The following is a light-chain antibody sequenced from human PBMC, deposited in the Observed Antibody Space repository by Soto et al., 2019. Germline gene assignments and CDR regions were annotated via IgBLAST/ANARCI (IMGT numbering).Light chain of an antibody. V-gene: IGKV1-5*03. CDR2: KAS. CDR3: QQYDSHPLT. CDR1: QSISSW. J-gene: IGKJ4*01. Sequence: DIQMTQSPSTLSASIGDRVTITCRASQSISSWLAWYQQTPGKAPKLLIYKASTLQSGAPSRFSGSGSGTEFTLTISSLQPDDFATYYCQQYDSHPLTFGGGTNVES.